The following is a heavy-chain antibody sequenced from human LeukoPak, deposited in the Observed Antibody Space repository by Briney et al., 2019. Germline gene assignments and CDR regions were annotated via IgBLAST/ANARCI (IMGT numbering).Heavy chain of an antibody. CDR2: IYYSGST. CDR3: ARLLGFSYYGSGSYLLDY. Sequence: PSETLSLTCTVSGGSISSSSYYWGWIRQPPGKGLEWIGSIYYSGSTYYSPSLKSRVTISVDTSKMQFSLKLSSVTAADTAVYYCARLLGFSYYGSGSYLLDYWGQGTLVTVSS. J-gene: IGHJ4*02. CDR1: GGSISSSSYY. D-gene: IGHD3-10*01. V-gene: IGHV4-39*01.